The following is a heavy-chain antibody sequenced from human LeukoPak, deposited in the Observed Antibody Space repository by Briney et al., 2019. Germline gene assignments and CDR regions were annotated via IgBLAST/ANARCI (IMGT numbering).Heavy chain of an antibody. Sequence: PSETLSLTCAVSGGSVTSGAYSWTWIRQPPGKGLEWIGYFYHSGSTYYNPSLKSRVTISVDRSKNQFSLNLGSVTAADTAVYYCASVPAAAHRGYFDFWGQGTLVTVSS. CDR2: FYHSGST. CDR3: ASVPAAAHRGYFDF. CDR1: GGSVTSGAYS. V-gene: IGHV4-30-2*01. D-gene: IGHD6-13*01. J-gene: IGHJ4*02.